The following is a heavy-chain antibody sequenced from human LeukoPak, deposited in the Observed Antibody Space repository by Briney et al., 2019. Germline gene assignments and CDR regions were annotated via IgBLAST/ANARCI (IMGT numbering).Heavy chain of an antibody. CDR3: ARDIFFVDYGDYVRYFDS. D-gene: IGHD4-17*01. J-gene: IGHJ4*02. CDR1: GFTFNTYW. V-gene: IGHV3-7*01. Sequence: PGGSLRLSCAASGFTFNTYWMNWVRQAPGKGLEWVANLKQDGSEKYYVDSVKGRFTISRDNARNSLYLQMTSLRSEDTAVYFSARDIFFVDYGDYVRYFDSWGQGTLVTVSS. CDR2: LKQDGSEK.